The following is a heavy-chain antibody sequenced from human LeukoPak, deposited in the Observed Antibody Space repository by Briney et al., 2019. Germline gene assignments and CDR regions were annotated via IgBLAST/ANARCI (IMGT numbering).Heavy chain of an antibody. V-gene: IGHV4-59*08. J-gene: IGHJ4*02. CDR3: ARHRVVMRKRIEYYFDY. Sequence: SETLSLTCTVSGGSISSYYWSWIRQPPGKGLEWIGYIYYSRSTNYNPSLKSRVTISVDTSKNQFSLKLSSVTAADTAVYYCARHRVVMRKRIEYYFDYWGQGTLVTVSS. D-gene: IGHD2-8*01. CDR1: GGSISSYY. CDR2: IYYSRST.